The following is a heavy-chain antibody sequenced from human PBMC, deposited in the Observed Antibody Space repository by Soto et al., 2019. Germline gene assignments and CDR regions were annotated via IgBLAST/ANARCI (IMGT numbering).Heavy chain of an antibody. D-gene: IGHD3-16*01. V-gene: IGHV3-23*01. CDR2: ISATGGGT. CDR1: GFTLSTYW. CDR3: AKDRRAGGNSAFYFDF. Sequence: GGSLRLSCAASGFTLSTYWMNWVRQAPGKGLEWVSLISATGGGTYYTDSVKGRFTISRDNSHNTLYLQVHSLTAEDTAVYYCAKDRRAGGNSAFYFDFWGQGAQVTVSS. J-gene: IGHJ4*02.